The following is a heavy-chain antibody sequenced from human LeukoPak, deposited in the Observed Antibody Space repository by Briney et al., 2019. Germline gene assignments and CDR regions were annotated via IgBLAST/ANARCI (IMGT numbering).Heavy chain of an antibody. CDR3: AKDNIGYYLGDYYYGMDV. D-gene: IGHD3-22*01. V-gene: IGHV3-9*01. J-gene: IGHJ6*02. CDR1: GFTFDDYA. CDR2: ISWNSGSI. Sequence: GRSLRLSCAASGFTFDDYAMHWVRQAPGKGLEWVSGISWNSGSIGYADSVKGRFTISRDNAKNSLYLQMNSLRAEDTAVYYCAKDNIGYYLGDYYYGMDVWGQGTTVTVSS.